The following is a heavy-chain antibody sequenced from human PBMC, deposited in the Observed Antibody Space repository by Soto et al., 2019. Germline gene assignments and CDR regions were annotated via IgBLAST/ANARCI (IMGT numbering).Heavy chain of an antibody. Sequence: SETLSLTCTVSGGSISSGGYYWSWIRQHPGKGLEWIGYIYYSGSTNYNPSLKSRVTISVDTSKNQFSLKLSSVTAADTAVYYCARGLASIPAAMRNAASFDYRGQRTLVTVSS. CDR1: GGSISSGGYY. CDR3: ARGLASIPAAMRNAASFDY. D-gene: IGHD2-2*01. J-gene: IGHJ4*02. CDR2: IYYSGST. V-gene: IGHV4-31*03.